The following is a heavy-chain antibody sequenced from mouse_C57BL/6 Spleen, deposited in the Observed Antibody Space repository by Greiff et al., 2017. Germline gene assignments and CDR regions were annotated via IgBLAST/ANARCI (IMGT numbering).Heavy chain of an antibody. CDR3: ARDSNYGGD. CDR1: GYTFTSYW. V-gene: IGHV1-64*01. Sequence: QVQLQQSGAELVKPGASVKLSCKASGYTFTSYWMHWVKQRPGQGLEWIGLIIPNSGSTTYNEKFKSKATLTVDKSSSTAYMQLSSLTSEDSAVYYCARDSNYGGDWGKGTTLTVSS. CDR2: IIPNSGST. J-gene: IGHJ2*01. D-gene: IGHD2-5*01.